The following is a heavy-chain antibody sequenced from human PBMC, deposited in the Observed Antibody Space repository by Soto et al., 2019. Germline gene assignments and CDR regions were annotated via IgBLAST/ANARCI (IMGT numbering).Heavy chain of an antibody. V-gene: IGHV3-74*01. J-gene: IGHJ2*01. Sequence: GGSLRLSCAASGLTFSSYWMHWVRQAPGKGLVWVSRISTEGISTTYADSVKGRFTVSRDNSKNTLYLQMNSLRAEDTAVYNCAKEPVGPDWYFDLWGRGTLVTVSS. CDR1: GLTFSSYW. CDR3: AKEPVGPDWYFDL. CDR2: ISTEGIST.